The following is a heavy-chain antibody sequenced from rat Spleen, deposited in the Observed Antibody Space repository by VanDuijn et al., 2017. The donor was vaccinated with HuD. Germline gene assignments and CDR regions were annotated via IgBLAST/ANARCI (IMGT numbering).Heavy chain of an antibody. V-gene: IGHV5-31*01. CDR3: ATQASTGTGGYYFDY. CDR2: IIYDGSRT. D-gene: IGHD1-7*01. Sequence: EVQLVESGGGLVQPGRSLKLSCVASGFTFDNYWMTWIRQAPGKGLEWVASIIYDGSRTYYRDSVKGRFTISRDNAKSTLYLQMDSLRSEDTATYYCATQASTGTGGYYFDYWGQGVMVTVSS. CDR1: GFTFDNYW. J-gene: IGHJ2*01.